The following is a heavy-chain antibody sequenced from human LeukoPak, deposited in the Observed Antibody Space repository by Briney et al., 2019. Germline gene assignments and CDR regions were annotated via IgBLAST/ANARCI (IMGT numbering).Heavy chain of an antibody. D-gene: IGHD3-22*01. CDR1: GYTLTDYY. J-gene: IGHJ1*01. V-gene: IGHV1-69-2*01. Sequence: ASVKVSCKVSGYTLTDYYMHWVQQAPGKGLEWMGLVDPEDGETIYAEKFQGRVTITADTSTDTAYMELSSLRSEDTAVYYCATSRYYDSSGYYSPAAEYFQHWGQGTLVTVSS. CDR2: VDPEDGET. CDR3: ATSRYYDSSGYYSPAAEYFQH.